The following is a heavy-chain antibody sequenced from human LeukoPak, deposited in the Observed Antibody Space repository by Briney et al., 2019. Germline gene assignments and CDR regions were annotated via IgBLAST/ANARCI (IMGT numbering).Heavy chain of an antibody. CDR2: IYYSGST. CDR3: ARASYYYDSSGLDY. V-gene: IGHV4-31*03. D-gene: IGHD3-22*01. CDR1: GGSISSGGYY. J-gene: IGHJ4*02. Sequence: SETLSLTCTVSGGSISSGGYYWSWIRQHPGKGLEWIGYIYYSGSTYYNPSLKSRFTISVDTSKNQFSLKLSSVTAADTAVYYCARASYYYDSSGLDYWGQGTLVTVSS.